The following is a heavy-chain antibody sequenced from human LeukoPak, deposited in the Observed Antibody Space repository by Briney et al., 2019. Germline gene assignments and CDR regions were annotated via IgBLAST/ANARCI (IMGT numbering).Heavy chain of an antibody. CDR1: GFPFSSYS. D-gene: IGHD3-22*01. CDR3: ARHRSTYYYDSSGYYPFDP. CDR2: INSSSSYI. V-gene: IGHV3-21*01. J-gene: IGHJ5*02. Sequence: GGSLRLSCAASGFPFSSYSLNWVRPAPGKGLEWVSSINSSSSYIYYADSVKGRFTISRDNAKNSLYLQMNSLRAEDTAVYYCARHRSTYYYDSSGYYPFDPWGQGTLVTVSS.